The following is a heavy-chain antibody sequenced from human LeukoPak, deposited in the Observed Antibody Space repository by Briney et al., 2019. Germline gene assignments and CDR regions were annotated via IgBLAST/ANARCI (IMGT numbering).Heavy chain of an antibody. CDR3: AGGRLWFTMIVDNFDY. CDR1: GGSFSGYY. D-gene: IGHD3-22*01. Sequence: SETLSLTCAVYGGSFSGYYWSWIRQPPGKGLEWIGEINHSGSTNYNPSLKSRVTISVDTSKNQFSLKLSSVTAADTAVYYCAGGRLWFTMIVDNFDYWGQGTLVTVSS. V-gene: IGHV4-34*01. CDR2: INHSGST. J-gene: IGHJ4*02.